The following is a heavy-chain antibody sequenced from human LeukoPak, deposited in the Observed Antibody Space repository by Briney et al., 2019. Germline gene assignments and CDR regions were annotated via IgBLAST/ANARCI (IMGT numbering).Heavy chain of an antibody. V-gene: IGHV1-46*03. CDR2: ISPSGGST. CDR1: GGTFSSYA. Sequence: GASVKVSCKASGGTFSSYAISWVRQAPGQGLEWMGIISPSGGSTSYAQKFQGRVTMTRDTSTSTVYMELSSLRSEDTAVYYCAREGASGFDYWGQGTLVTVSS. CDR3: AREGASGFDY. J-gene: IGHJ4*02. D-gene: IGHD1-26*01.